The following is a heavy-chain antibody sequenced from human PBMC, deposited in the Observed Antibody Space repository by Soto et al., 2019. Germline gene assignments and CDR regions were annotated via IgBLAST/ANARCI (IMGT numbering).Heavy chain of an antibody. D-gene: IGHD3-3*01. CDR3: AKGTNWDYDFWSGYFDY. CDR2: ISGSGGST. J-gene: IGHJ4*02. V-gene: IGHV3-23*01. CDR1: GFTFSSYA. Sequence: GGSLRLSCAASGFTFSSYAMSWVRQAPGKGLEWVSAISGSGGSTYYADSVKGRFTISRDNSKNTLYLQMNSLRAEDTAVYYCAKGTNWDYDFWSGYFDYWGQGTLVTVSS.